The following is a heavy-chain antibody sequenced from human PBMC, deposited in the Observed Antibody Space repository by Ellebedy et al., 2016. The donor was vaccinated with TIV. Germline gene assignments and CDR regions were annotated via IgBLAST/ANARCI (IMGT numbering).Heavy chain of an antibody. CDR1: GFTFSNYA. CDR3: VRDRGRPDSFDL. Sequence: PGGSLRLSCAASGFTFSNYAMNWVRQAPGKGLEWVSHVNGDESTTVYADSVKGRFTISKDIAKSTLFLQMNSLRAEDTAVYYCVRDRGRPDSFDLWGRGTMVIVSS. J-gene: IGHJ3*01. CDR2: VNGDESTT. V-gene: IGHV3-74*01.